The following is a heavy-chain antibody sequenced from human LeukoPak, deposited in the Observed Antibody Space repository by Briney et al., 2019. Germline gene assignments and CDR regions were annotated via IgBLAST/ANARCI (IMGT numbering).Heavy chain of an antibody. CDR1: GYTFTSYG. CDR3: ARDTQYYYDSSGLVPFDP. V-gene: IGHV1-18*01. Sequence: ASVTVSCKASGYTFTSYGISWVRQAPGQGLEWMGWISAYNGNTNYAQKLQGRVTMTTDTSTSTAHMELRSLRSDDTAVYYCARDTQYYYDSSGLVPFDPWGQGTLVTVSS. D-gene: IGHD3-22*01. CDR2: ISAYNGNT. J-gene: IGHJ5*02.